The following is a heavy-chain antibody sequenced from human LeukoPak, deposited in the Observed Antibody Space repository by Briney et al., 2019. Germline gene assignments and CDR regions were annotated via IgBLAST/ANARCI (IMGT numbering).Heavy chain of an antibody. CDR3: ARDKYYYDSSGHENY. CDR2: IYYSGST. Sequence: SETLSLTCTVSGGSISSYYWSWIRQPPGKGLEWIGYIYYSGSTKYNPSLKSRVTISVDTSKNQFSLKLSSVTAADAAVYYCARDKYYYDSSGHENYWGQGTLVTVSS. D-gene: IGHD3-22*01. CDR1: GGSISSYY. J-gene: IGHJ4*02. V-gene: IGHV4-59*01.